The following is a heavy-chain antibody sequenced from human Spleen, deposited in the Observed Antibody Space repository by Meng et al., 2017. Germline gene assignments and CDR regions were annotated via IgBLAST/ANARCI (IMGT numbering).Heavy chain of an antibody. J-gene: IGHJ4*02. V-gene: IGHV4-38-2*02. CDR1: GYSISSGYY. D-gene: IGHD6-13*01. CDR2: IYHSGST. CDR3: ARDLGAGIAAAGMPIDY. Sequence: SQTLSLTCAVSGYSISSGYYWGWIRQPPGKGLEWIGSIYHSGSTYYNPSLKSRVTISVDTSKNQFSLKLSSVTAADTAVYYCARDLGAGIAAAGMPIDYWGQGTLVTVSS.